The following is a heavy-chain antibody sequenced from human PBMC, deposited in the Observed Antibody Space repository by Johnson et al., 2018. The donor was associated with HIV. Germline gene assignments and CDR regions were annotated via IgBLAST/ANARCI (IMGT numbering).Heavy chain of an antibody. CDR1: GFTFNTYA. Sequence: VQLVESGGGVVQPGRSLRLSCAASGFTFNTYAMHWVRQAPGTGLEWVAVISYDGSNKYYADSVRGRFTISRDNSKNTLYLQMNSLRAEDTAVYYCAKGGLWFGESIDAFDIWGQGTMVTVSS. D-gene: IGHD3-10*01. CDR2: ISYDGSNK. V-gene: IGHV3-30*04. J-gene: IGHJ3*02. CDR3: AKGGLWFGESIDAFDI.